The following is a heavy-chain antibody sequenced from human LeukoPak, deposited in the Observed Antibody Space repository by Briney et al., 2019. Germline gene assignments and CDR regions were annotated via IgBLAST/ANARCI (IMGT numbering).Heavy chain of an antibody. D-gene: IGHD5-18*01. V-gene: IGHV3-21*01. Sequence: GGSLRLSCAASGFTFTNYAMSWVRQAPGKGLEWVSSISSSSTYIYYADSVKGRFTISRDSAKNSLSPQMNSLRAEDTAVYYCARGYDYGYNWFDPWSQGTLVTVSS. CDR1: GFTFTNYA. CDR2: ISSSSTYI. CDR3: ARGYDYGYNWFDP. J-gene: IGHJ5*02.